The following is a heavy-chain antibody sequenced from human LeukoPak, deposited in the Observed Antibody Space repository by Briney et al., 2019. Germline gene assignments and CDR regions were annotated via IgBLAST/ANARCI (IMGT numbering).Heavy chain of an antibody. J-gene: IGHJ4*02. D-gene: IGHD4-17*01. CDR1: GGSISSGGYY. CDR3: ARGTVTTFGY. Sequence: PSEILSLTCTVSGGSISSGGYYWSWIRQHPGKGLEWIGYIYYSGSTYYNPSLKSRVTISVDTSKNQFSLKLSSVTAADTAVYYCARGTVTTFGYWGQGTLVTVSS. V-gene: IGHV4-31*03. CDR2: IYYSGST.